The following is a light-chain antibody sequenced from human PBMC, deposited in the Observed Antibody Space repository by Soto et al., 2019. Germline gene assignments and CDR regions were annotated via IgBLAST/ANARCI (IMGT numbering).Light chain of an antibody. CDR2: EVT. CDR1: SSDVGGYNY. J-gene: IGLJ3*02. Sequence: QSVLTQPASVSGSPGQSITISCTGTSSDVGGYNYVSWYQQHPGKAPKLMIYEVTNRPSGVSNRFSGSNSGNTASLTISGLQAEDEADEYCSSYSSSSTPVFGGGTKLTVL. V-gene: IGLV2-14*01. CDR3: SSYSSSSTPV.